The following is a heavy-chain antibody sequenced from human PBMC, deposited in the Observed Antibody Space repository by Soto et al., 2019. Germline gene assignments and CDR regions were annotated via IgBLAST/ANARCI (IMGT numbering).Heavy chain of an antibody. J-gene: IGHJ5*01. V-gene: IGHV3-23*01. CDR2: MSHAGGSI. Sequence: GGSLRLSCVASGFTFSTCAMSWVRQAPGKGLEWLSGMSHAGGSIYYADSVKGRVSVSRDNSKNILFLQMNTLRAEATAVYYCSNGPAVGDYAFSGDYCFDSWGQGTLVTVSS. CDR3: SNGPAVGDYAFSGDYCFDS. CDR1: GFTFSTCA. D-gene: IGHD3-3*01.